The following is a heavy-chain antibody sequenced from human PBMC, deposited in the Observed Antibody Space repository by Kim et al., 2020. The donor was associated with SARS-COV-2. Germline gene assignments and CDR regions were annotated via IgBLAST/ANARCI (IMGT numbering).Heavy chain of an antibody. CDR1: GGSFSGYY. V-gene: IGHV4-34*01. J-gene: IGHJ5*01. D-gene: IGHD2-21*01. Sequence: SETLSLTCAVYGGSFSGYYWSWIRQPPGKGLEWIGEINHSGSTNYNPSLKSRVTISVDTSKNQFSLKLSSVTAADTAVYYCARGYSTSGYNWFDSWGHGT. CDR3: ARGYSTSGYNWFDS. CDR2: INHSGST.